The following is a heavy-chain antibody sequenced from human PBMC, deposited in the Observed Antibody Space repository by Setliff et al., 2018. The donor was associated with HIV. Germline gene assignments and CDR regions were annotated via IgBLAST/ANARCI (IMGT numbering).Heavy chain of an antibody. J-gene: IGHJ6*03. CDR2: INPSGGST. CDR3: ARGLTIFGVATPGIYSFMDV. CDR1: GYTFTSYY. Sequence: ASVKVSCKASGYTFTSYYMHWVRQAPGQGLEWMGIINPSGGSTSYAQKFQGRVTMTRDTSTSTVYMELSSLRSEDTAVYYCARGLTIFGVATPGIYSFMDVWGKGPRSPSP. D-gene: IGHD3-3*01. V-gene: IGHV1-46*01.